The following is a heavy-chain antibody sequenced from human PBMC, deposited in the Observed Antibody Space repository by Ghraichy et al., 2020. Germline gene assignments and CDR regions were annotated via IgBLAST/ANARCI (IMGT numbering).Heavy chain of an antibody. J-gene: IGHJ6*02. CDR3: ARIGGIVGASGPEYGMDV. Sequence: SGPTLVKPTETLTLTCTVSGFSLSNVRMGVSWIRQPPGKALEWLAHIFSNDEKSYSTSLKSRLTISKDTSKSQVVLTVTNMDPVDTGTYYCARIGGIVGASGPEYGMDVWGQGNTVTVSS. D-gene: IGHD1-26*01. V-gene: IGHV2-26*01. CDR2: IFSNDEK. CDR1: GFSLSNVRMG.